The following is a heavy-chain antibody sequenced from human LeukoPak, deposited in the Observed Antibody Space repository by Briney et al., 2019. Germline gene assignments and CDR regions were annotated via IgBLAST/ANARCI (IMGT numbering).Heavy chain of an antibody. CDR3: ATWSERGDWLDP. CDR1: GYSVSESS. J-gene: IGHJ5*02. D-gene: IGHD5-24*01. Sequence: GSVTVSCKVSGYSVSESSMHWVRQAPGQGLEGMGGFDPDDGEIVYAQKFQGRLSMTEDTSTDTAYMELKRLTSDDTAVYYCATWSERGDWLDPWGQGTLVTVSS. V-gene: IGHV1-24*01. CDR2: FDPDDGEI.